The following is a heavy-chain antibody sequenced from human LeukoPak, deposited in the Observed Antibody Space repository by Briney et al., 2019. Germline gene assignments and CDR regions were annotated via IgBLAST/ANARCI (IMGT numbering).Heavy chain of an antibody. D-gene: IGHD6-13*01. CDR1: GFTFSSYA. CDR3: AKTRPLDSSSWSHGDY. V-gene: IGHV3-30-3*02. J-gene: IGHJ4*02. CDR2: ISYDGSNK. Sequence: GGSLRLSCAASGFTFSSYAMHWVRQAPGKGLEWVAVISYDGSNKYYADSVKGRFTISRGNSKNTLYLQMNSLRAEDTAVYYCAKTRPLDSSSWSHGDYWGQGTLVTVSS.